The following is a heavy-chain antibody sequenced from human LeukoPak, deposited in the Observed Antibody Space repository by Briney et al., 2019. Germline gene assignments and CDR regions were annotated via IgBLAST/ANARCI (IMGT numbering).Heavy chain of an antibody. CDR3: ARALGTYYYGSGSYGY. D-gene: IGHD3-10*01. J-gene: IGHJ4*02. CDR2: IIPIFGTA. Sequence: GASEKVSCKASGGTFSTYAISWVRQAPGQGLEWMGGIIPIFGTANYAQKFQGRVTITTDESTSTAYMELSSLRSEDTAVYYCARALGTYYYGSGSYGYWGQGTLVTVSS. V-gene: IGHV1-69*05. CDR1: GGTFSTYA.